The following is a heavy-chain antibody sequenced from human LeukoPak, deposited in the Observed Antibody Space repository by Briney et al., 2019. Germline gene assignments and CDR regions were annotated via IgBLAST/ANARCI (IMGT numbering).Heavy chain of an antibody. V-gene: IGHV1-2*02. CDR2: INPNSGGT. Sequence: ASVKVSCKASGYAFSGYYIHWVRQAPGQGLEWMGWINPNSGGTNYAQKFQGRVTLTRDTSISTAHMELSRLRSDDTAVYYCARVGCTNGVCYNDYYYYALDVWGQGTTVTVSS. D-gene: IGHD2-8*01. CDR1: GYAFSGYY. CDR3: ARVGCTNGVCYNDYYYYALDV. J-gene: IGHJ6*02.